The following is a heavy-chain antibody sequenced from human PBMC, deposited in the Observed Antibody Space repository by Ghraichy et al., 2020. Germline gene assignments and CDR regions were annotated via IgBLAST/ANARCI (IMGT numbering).Heavy chain of an antibody. CDR2: INPNSGGT. J-gene: IGHJ3*02. CDR1: GYTFTGYY. D-gene: IGHD4-23*01. V-gene: IGHV1-2*06. Sequence: ASVKVSCKASGYTFTGYYMHWVRQAPGQGLEWMGRINPNSGGTNYAQKFQGRVTMTRDTSISTAYMELSRLRSDDTAVYYCARSRTDPTTKPHYGGNSRSAFDIWGQGTMVTVSS. CDR3: ARSRTDPTTKPHYGGNSRSAFDI.